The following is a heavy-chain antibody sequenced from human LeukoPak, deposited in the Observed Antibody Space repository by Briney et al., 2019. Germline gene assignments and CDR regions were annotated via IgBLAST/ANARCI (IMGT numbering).Heavy chain of an antibody. J-gene: IGHJ5*02. CDR3: ARDHIVVVPAATGNWFDP. Sequence: GASVKVSCKASGYTFTGYYMHWVRQAPGQGLEWMGWINPNSGGTNYAQKFQGRVTMTRDTSISTAYMELSRLRSDDTTVYYCARDHIVVVPAATGNWFDPWGQGTLVTVSS. CDR1: GYTFTGYY. CDR2: INPNSGGT. D-gene: IGHD2-2*01. V-gene: IGHV1-2*02.